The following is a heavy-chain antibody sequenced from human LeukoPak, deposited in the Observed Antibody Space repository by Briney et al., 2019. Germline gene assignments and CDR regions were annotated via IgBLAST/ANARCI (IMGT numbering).Heavy chain of an antibody. D-gene: IGHD6-13*01. CDR3: ASVIGAVPNWFDP. J-gene: IGHJ5*02. V-gene: IGHV4-39*01. Sequence: SETLSLTCTVSGGSISSSSYYWGWIRQPPGKGLEWIGSIYYSGSTYYNPSPKSRVTISVDTSKNQFSLKLSSVTAADTAVYYCASVIGAVPNWFDPWGQGTLVTVSS. CDR2: IYYSGST. CDR1: GGSISSSSYY.